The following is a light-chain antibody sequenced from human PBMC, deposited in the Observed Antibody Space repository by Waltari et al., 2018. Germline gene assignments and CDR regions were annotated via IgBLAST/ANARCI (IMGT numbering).Light chain of an antibody. CDR3: CSYTSSRTWV. CDR1: SSDVGGYNY. J-gene: IGLJ3*02. V-gene: IGLV2-14*03. CDR2: NVN. Sequence: QSVLTQPASVSASPGQSIPISCSGTSSDVGGYNYVSWYQQHPGKAPKLMIYNVNYRPSGISDRFAGSKSGNTASLSISALQSEDEAAYYCCSYTSSRTWVFGGGTKLTVL.